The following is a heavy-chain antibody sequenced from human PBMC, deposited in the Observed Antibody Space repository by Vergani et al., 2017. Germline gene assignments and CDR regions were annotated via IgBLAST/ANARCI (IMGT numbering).Heavy chain of an antibody. J-gene: IGHJ6*02. Sequence: VQLVESGGGIVKPGGSLRLSCVASGFTFSSYGIHWVRQAPGKGLQWVAFIRFDGNKKYFADSVRGRLTLSRDNSRNTLYLQMNSLRVEDTAVYYCAKGLDTTMVPLGMDVWGQGTTVTVSS. CDR3: AKGLDTTMVPLGMDV. CDR2: IRFDGNKK. D-gene: IGHD5-18*01. V-gene: IGHV3-30*02. CDR1: GFTFSSYG.